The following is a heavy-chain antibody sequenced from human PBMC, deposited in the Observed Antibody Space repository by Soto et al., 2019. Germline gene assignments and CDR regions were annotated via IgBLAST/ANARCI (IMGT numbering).Heavy chain of an antibody. CDR1: GGTFSSYV. D-gene: IGHD5-18*01. J-gene: IGHJ6*02. Sequence: SVKVSCKASGGTFSSYVISWVRQAPGQGLEWMGGIIPVFGTVNYAQKFQGRVTITADESTTTAYMELRSLRSEDAAVYYCARAQRIQLWASGMDVWGQGTTVTV. CDR3: ARAQRIQLWASGMDV. V-gene: IGHV1-69*13. CDR2: IIPVFGTV.